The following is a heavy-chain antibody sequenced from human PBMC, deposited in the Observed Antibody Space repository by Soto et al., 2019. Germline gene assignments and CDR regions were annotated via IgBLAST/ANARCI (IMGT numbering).Heavy chain of an antibody. D-gene: IGHD3-3*01. J-gene: IGHJ4*02. V-gene: IGHV3-30*18. CDR1: GFTFSSYG. Sequence: GGSLRLSCAASGFTFSSYGMHWVRQAPGKGLEWVAVISYDGSNKYYADSVKGRFTISRDNSKNTLYLQMNSLRAEDTAVYYCAKDLRFLEWEPHFDYWGQGTLVTVSS. CDR3: AKDLRFLEWEPHFDY. CDR2: ISYDGSNK.